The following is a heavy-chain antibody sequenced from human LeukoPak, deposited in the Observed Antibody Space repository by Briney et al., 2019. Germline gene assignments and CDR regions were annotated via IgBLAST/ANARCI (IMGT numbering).Heavy chain of an antibody. CDR2: IYTSGST. V-gene: IGHV4-61*02. J-gene: IGHJ6*03. CDR1: GGSISSGSYY. D-gene: IGHD7-27*01. Sequence: SETLSLTCTVSGGSISSGSYYWSWIRQPAGKGLEWIGRIYTSGSTNYNPSLKSRVTISVDTSKNQFSLKLSSVTAADTAVYYCARESQTGNYMDVWGKGTTVTVSS. CDR3: ARESQTGNYMDV.